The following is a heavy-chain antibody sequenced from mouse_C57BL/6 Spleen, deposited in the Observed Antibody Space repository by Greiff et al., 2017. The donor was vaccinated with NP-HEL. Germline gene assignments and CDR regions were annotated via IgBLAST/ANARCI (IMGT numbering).Heavy chain of an antibody. CDR1: GYAFSSSW. V-gene: IGHV1-82*01. CDR3: ASSYYYGDY. Sequence: QVQLKESGPELVKPGASVKISCKASGYAFSSSWMNWVKQRPGKGLEWIGRIYPGDGDTNYNGKFKGKATLTADKSSSTAYMQLSSLTSEDSAVYFCASSYYYGDYWGQGTTLTVSS. CDR2: IYPGDGDT. D-gene: IGHD6-5*01. J-gene: IGHJ2*01.